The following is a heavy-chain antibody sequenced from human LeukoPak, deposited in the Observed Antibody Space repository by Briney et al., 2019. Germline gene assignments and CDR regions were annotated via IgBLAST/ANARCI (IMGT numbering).Heavy chain of an antibody. Sequence: PGGSLRLSCAASGFTLSSYAMSWVRRAPGKGLEWVSAISGSGGSTYYADSVKGRFTISRDNSKNTLYLQMNSLRAEDTAVYYCAKDQGDIVVVPVAIGLDPWGQGTLVTVSS. CDR1: GFTLSSYA. D-gene: IGHD2-2*01. CDR3: AKDQGDIVVVPVAIGLDP. V-gene: IGHV3-23*01. CDR2: ISGSGGST. J-gene: IGHJ5*02.